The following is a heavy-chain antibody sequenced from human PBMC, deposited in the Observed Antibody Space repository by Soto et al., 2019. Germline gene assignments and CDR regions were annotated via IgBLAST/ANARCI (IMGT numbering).Heavy chain of an antibody. V-gene: IGHV1-58*01. CDR2: IVVGSGNT. Sequence: ASVKVSCKASGFSFSTSAVQWVRQARGQRLEWIGWIVVGSGNTIYAQRFKERVTITRDMSTSIVHMELSSLRAEDTAIYYCAKDPAPITIFGVASNWFDPWGQGTLVTVSS. J-gene: IGHJ5*02. D-gene: IGHD3-3*01. CDR1: GFSFSTSA. CDR3: AKDPAPITIFGVASNWFDP.